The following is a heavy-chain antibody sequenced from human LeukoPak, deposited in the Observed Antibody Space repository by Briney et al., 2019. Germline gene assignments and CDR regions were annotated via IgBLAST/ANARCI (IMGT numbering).Heavy chain of an antibody. CDR1: GFTFSTYA. J-gene: IGHJ3*02. CDR3: AIRLYYYGSGDAFDI. Sequence: GGSLRLSCAASGFTFSTYAMTWVRQAPGKGLEWVSSITVSGHNTDYADSVKGRFTISRDNSKNTLYLQMNSLRAEDTAVYYCAIRLYYYGSGDAFDIWGQGTMVTVSS. V-gene: IGHV3-23*01. D-gene: IGHD3-10*01. CDR2: ITVSGHNT.